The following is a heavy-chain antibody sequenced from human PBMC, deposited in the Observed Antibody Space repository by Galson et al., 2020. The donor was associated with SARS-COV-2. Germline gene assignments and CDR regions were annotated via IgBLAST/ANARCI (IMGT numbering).Heavy chain of an antibody. J-gene: IGHJ4*02. CDR1: GFTFSSYA. CDR3: ARDRSGYYDILTGYFEEYYFDY. Sequence: GESLKISCAASGFTFSSYAMHWVRQAPGKGLEWVAVISYDGSNKYYADSVKGRFTISRDNSKNTLYLQMNSLRAEDTAVYYCARDRSGYYDILTGYFEEYYFDYWGQGTLVTVSS. D-gene: IGHD3-9*01. CDR2: ISYDGSNK. V-gene: IGHV3-30*01.